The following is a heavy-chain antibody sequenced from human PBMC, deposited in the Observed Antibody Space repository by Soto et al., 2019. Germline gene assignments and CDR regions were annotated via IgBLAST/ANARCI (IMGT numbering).Heavy chain of an antibody. V-gene: IGHV3-9*01. Sequence: EVQLVESGGGLVQPGRSLRLSCAASGFTFDDYAMHWIRQAPGKGLEWVSGISWNSGSIGYADSVKGRFTISRDNAKNSLYLQMTSLRAEDTALYYCAKVIRTGPHSSSWGWGQGTLVTVSS. J-gene: IGHJ4*02. CDR1: GFTFDDYA. D-gene: IGHD6-13*01. CDR2: ISWNSGSI. CDR3: AKVIRTGPHSSSWG.